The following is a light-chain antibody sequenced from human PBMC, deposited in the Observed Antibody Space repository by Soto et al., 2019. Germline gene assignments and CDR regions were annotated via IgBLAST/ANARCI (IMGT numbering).Light chain of an antibody. CDR3: QQYDYWPRT. CDR2: GAS. V-gene: IGKV3-15*01. CDR1: EGVGSS. Sequence: ETVMTQSPATLSVSPGERVTLSCRASEGVGSSLAWYQQKPGRAPRVLIYGASTTAPGIPARFSGSGSGTEFTLTISSLQSEDFAVYYCQQYDYWPRTFGQGTKVDIK. J-gene: IGKJ1*01.